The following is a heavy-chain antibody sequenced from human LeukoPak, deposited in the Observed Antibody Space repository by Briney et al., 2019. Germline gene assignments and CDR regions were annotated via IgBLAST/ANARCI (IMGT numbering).Heavy chain of an antibody. CDR2: IWYDGRNK. CDR1: GFTFSTYG. V-gene: IGHV3-33*01. CDR3: ARESKYYYGPWTYYFDS. D-gene: IGHD3-10*01. J-gene: IGHJ4*02. Sequence: GGSLRLSCAASGFTFSTYGMNWVRQAPGKGLEWVAVIWYDGRNKYYADSVKGRFTISRDNSKNTLFLQMNSLRAEDTAVYYCARESKYYYGPWTYYFDSWGQGTLVTVSS.